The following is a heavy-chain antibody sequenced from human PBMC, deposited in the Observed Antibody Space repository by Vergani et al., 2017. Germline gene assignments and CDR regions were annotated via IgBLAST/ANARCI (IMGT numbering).Heavy chain of an antibody. Sequence: QVQLVQSGAEVKKPGSSVKVSCKASGGTFSSYAMHWVRQAPGKGLEWVAVISYDGSNKYYADSVKGRFTISRDNSKNTLYLQMNSLRAEDTAVYYCAKVGGDGYNYAVVDYWGQGTLVTVSS. CDR1: GGTFSSYA. CDR2: ISYDGSNK. J-gene: IGHJ4*02. V-gene: IGHV3-30-3*02. D-gene: IGHD5-24*01. CDR3: AKVGGDGYNYAVVDY.